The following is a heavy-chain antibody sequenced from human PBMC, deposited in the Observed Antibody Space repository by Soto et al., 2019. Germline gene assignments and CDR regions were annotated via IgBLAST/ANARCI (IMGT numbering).Heavy chain of an antibody. CDR3: ARAPDRSYYGSGSYYIRPYYYGMDV. V-gene: IGHV3-53*01. CDR1: GFTVSSNY. J-gene: IGHJ6*02. CDR2: IYSGGST. D-gene: IGHD3-10*01. Sequence: GSLRLSCAASGFTVSSNYMSWVRQAPGKGLEWVSVIYSGGSTYYADSVKGRFTISRDNSKNTLYLQMNSLRAEDTAVYYCARAPDRSYYGSGSYYIRPYYYGMDVWGQGTTVTVSS.